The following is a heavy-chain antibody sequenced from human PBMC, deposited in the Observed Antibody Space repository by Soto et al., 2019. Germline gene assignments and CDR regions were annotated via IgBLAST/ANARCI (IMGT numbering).Heavy chain of an antibody. CDR1: GGSISSGDYY. D-gene: IGHD5-18*01. V-gene: IGHV4-30-4*01. J-gene: IGHJ4*02. Sequence: SETLSLTCTVSGGSISSGDYYWSWIRQPPGKGLEWIGYIYYSGSTYYNPSLKSRVTISVDTSKNQFSLKLSSVTAADTAVYYCDSNSHGYTFFDYWGQGTLVTVSS. CDR2: IYYSGST. CDR3: DSNSHGYTFFDY.